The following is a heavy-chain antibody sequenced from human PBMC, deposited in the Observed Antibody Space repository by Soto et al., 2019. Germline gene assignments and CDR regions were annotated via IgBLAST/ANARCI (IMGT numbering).Heavy chain of an antibody. J-gene: IGHJ4*02. V-gene: IGHV1-46*01. CDR1: GYTFTSYY. D-gene: IGHD5-12*01. CDR2: INPSGGST. CDR3: ARDPSQYSGYDSHYFEY. Sequence: GASVKVSCKSSGYTFTSYYMHWVRQVPGQGLEWMGIINPSGGSTSYAQKFQGRVTMTRDTSTSTVYMELSSLRSEDTAVFYCARDPSQYSGYDSHYFEYWGQGTLVTVTS.